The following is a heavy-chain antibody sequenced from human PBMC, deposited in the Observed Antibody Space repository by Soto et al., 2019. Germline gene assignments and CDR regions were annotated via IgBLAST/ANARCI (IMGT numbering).Heavy chain of an antibody. CDR3: ARGHDFWSGYYPY. Sequence: SETLSLTCTVSGGSVSSGDDYWSWIRQPPGKRLEWLGYTYDSGKTYYNPSLRSRLSISVDMSNNQFSLQVTSVTAADTAVYYCARGHDFWSGYYPYWGQGALVTVS. V-gene: IGHV4-30-4*01. J-gene: IGHJ4*02. CDR2: TYDSGKT. D-gene: IGHD3-3*01. CDR1: GGSVSSGDDY.